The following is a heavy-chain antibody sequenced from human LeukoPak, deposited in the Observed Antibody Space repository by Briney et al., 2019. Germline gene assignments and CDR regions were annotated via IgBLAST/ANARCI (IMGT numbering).Heavy chain of an antibody. CDR1: GFTFSSYW. CDR2: IYSDGSRT. V-gene: IGHV3-74*01. J-gene: IGHJ3*02. Sequence: GGSLRLSCAASGFTFSSYWMHWVRQGPGKGLVWVSRIYSDGSRTTCADSVKGRFTISGDNAKNTLYLQMNRLRAEDTAVYYCARIPTNAVPAAHNGFDIWGQGTMLTVSS. CDR3: ARIPTNAVPAAHNGFDI. D-gene: IGHD2-2*01.